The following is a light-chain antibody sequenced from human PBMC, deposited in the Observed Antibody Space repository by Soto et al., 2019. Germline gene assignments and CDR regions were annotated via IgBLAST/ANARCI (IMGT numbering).Light chain of an antibody. CDR2: EGS. CDR1: SSDDGSYNL. V-gene: IGLV2-23*01. J-gene: IGLJ1*01. Sequence: QSALTQPASVSGSPGQSITISCTGTSSDDGSYNLVSWYQQHPGKAPKLMIYEGSKRPSGVSNRFSGSKSGNTASLTISGLQAEDEADYYCCSYAGSSPYVFGTGTKLTVL. CDR3: CSYAGSSPYV.